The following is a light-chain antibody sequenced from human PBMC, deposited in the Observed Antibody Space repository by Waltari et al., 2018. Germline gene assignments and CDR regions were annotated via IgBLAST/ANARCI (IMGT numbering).Light chain of an antibody. J-gene: IGLJ3*02. CDR1: SGSIDSKY. CDR3: QSYDTNNRV. V-gene: IGLV6-57*04. Sequence: NFMLTQPHSVSGSPGETVTISCTRSSGSIDSKYVQWYQQRPGSAPTTVIYEDKQRPFGVPDRCTGSIDSSANSASLTISGLKTEDEAEYYCQSYDTNNRVFGGGTMLTVL. CDR2: EDK.